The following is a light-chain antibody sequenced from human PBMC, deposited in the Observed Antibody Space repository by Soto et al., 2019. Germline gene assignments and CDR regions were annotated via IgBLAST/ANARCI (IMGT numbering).Light chain of an antibody. J-gene: IGLJ1*01. V-gene: IGLV2-14*01. Sequence: QSALTQPASVSGSPGQSITISCTGTSSDVGTRNFVSWYQQHPGKAPKLMIYQVTNRPSGVSNRFSGSKSGNTASLTISGLQAEHEADYYCSSYTDSTNYVFGTGTKVTVL. CDR3: SSYTDSTNYV. CDR2: QVT. CDR1: SSDVGTRNF.